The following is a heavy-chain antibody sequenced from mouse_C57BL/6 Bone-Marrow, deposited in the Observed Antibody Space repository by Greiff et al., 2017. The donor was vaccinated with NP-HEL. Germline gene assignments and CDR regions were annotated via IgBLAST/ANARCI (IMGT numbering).Heavy chain of an antibody. J-gene: IGHJ4*01. CDR3: DFTVVAPIGRDY. Sequence: VHVKQSGPELVKPGASVKISCKASGYSFTGYYMHWVKQSHGNILDWIGYIYPYNGVSSYNQKFKGKATLTVDKSSSTAYMELRSLTSEDSAVYYCDFTVVAPIGRDYGGQGTAVTVSS. V-gene: IGHV1-31*01. D-gene: IGHD1-1*01. CDR1: GYSFTGYY. CDR2: IYPYNGVS.